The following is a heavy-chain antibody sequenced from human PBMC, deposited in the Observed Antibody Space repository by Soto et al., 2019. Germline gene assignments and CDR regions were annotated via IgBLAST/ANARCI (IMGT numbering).Heavy chain of an antibody. V-gene: IGHV4-59*11. CDR2: LYYSGTT. CDR1: GASISTQS. J-gene: IGHJ4*02. D-gene: IGHD3-3*01. CDR3: ARGLSWSPYFES. Sequence: NPSDTLSLTCSVSGASISTQSWNWIRQAPGKGLEWIGYLYYSGTTNYNPSLKSRVTISADTSKNQVSLELTSVTAADTAVYFCARGLSWSPYFESWGQGILVTVSS.